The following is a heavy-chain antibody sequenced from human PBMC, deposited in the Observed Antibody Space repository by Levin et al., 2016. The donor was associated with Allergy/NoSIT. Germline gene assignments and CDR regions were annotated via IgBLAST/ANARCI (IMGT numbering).Heavy chain of an antibody. Sequence: WIRQPPGKGLEWIGSIYYSGSTYYNPSLKSRVTISVDTSKNQFSLKLSSVTAADTAVYYCARSMDSNYYYGMDVWGQGTTVTVSS. CDR3: ARSMDSNYYYGMDV. D-gene: IGHD3/OR15-3a*01. V-gene: IGHV4-39*07. J-gene: IGHJ6*02. CDR2: IYYSGST.